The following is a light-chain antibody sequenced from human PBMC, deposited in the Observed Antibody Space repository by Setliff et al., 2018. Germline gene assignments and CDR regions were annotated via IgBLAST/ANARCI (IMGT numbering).Light chain of an antibody. CDR2: EVS. V-gene: IGLV2-14*01. J-gene: IGLJ1*01. CDR3: SSYSGSSTLV. CDR1: SSDVGGYNY. Sequence: QSVLTQPASVSGSPGQSITISRTGTSSDVGGYNYVSWYQQHPGKAPKLMIYEVSDRPSGVSNRFSGSRSGNTASLTISGLQAEDEADYYCSSYSGSSTLVFGTGTKVTVL.